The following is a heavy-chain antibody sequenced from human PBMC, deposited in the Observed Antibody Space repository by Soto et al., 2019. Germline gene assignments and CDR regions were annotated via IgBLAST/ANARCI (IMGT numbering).Heavy chain of an antibody. CDR2: IYSGGTT. J-gene: IGHJ3*01. CDR3: AGRPYG. CDR1: GFDVSSNY. D-gene: IGHD4-17*01. Sequence: EVQLVESGGGLVQPGGSLRLSCAASGFDVSSNYMSWVRQAPGKGLEWVSLIYSGGTTYYADSVKGRFTISRHSSKHTLYLQMNTLRVEDTAVYYCAGRPYGWGQGTMVTVSA. V-gene: IGHV3-53*04.